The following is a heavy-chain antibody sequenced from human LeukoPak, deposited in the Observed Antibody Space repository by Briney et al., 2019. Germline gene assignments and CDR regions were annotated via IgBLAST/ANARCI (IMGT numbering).Heavy chain of an antibody. D-gene: IGHD4-17*01. CDR1: GGSISSGGYY. Sequence: SQTLSLTCIVSGGSISSGGYYWSWIRQHPGKGLEWIGYIYHSGSTYYIPSLRSRVTISVDTSKNQFSLKLSSVTAADTAVYYCARILYGDYRFDFWGQGILVTVSS. CDR2: IYHSGST. J-gene: IGHJ4*02. V-gene: IGHV4-31*03. CDR3: ARILYGDYRFDF.